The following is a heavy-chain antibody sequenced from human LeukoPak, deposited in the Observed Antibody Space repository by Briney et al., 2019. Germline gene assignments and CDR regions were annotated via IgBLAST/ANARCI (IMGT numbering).Heavy chain of an antibody. J-gene: IGHJ6*03. V-gene: IGHV4-4*07. CDR2: IYTSGST. Sequence: SETLSLTCTVSGGSISSYYWSWIRQPAGKGLEWIGRIYTSGSTNYNPSLKSRVTMSVDTSKNQFSLKLSSVTAADTAVYYCARGCAVTTHYYYYMDVWGKGTTVTVSS. CDR1: GGSISSYY. D-gene: IGHD1/OR15-1a*01. CDR3: ARGCAVTTHYYYYMDV.